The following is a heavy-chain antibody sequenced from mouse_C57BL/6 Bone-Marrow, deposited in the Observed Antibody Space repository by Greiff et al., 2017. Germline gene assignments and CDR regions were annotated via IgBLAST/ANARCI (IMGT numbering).Heavy chain of an antibody. J-gene: IGHJ2*01. Sequence: EVQLVESGGGLVQPKGSLKLSCAASGFTFNTYAMHWVRQAPGKGLEWVARIRSKSSNYATYYADSVKDRFTISRDDSQSMLYLQMNNLKTEDTAMYYCVRDRSTTVVGYFDYWGQGTTLTVSS. CDR3: VRDRSTTVVGYFDY. V-gene: IGHV10-3*01. CDR2: IRSKSSNYAT. D-gene: IGHD1-1*01. CDR1: GFTFNTYA.